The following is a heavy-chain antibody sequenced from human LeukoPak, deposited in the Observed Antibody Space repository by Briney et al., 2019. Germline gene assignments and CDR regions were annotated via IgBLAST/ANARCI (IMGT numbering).Heavy chain of an antibody. Sequence: PGGSLRLSCAASGFTFSSYSMNWVRQAPGKGLEWVSSISSSSSYIYYADSVKGRFTISRDNAKNSLYLQMNSLRAEDTAVYYCAKMTAVLWWPPGSDAFDIWGQGTMVTVSS. V-gene: IGHV3-21*01. CDR2: ISSSSSYI. D-gene: IGHD2-21*01. CDR1: GFTFSSYS. J-gene: IGHJ3*02. CDR3: AKMTAVLWWPPGSDAFDI.